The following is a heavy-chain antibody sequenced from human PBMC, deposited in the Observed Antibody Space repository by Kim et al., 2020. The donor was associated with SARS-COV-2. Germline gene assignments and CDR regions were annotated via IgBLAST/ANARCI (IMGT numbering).Heavy chain of an antibody. V-gene: IGHV1-69*13. Sequence: SVKVSCKASGGTFSSYTFTWVRQAPGQGLEWMGGIITIFGPAKYAQRFQDRVTITADESTKTAYMELRSLRYEDTAVYFCARDTMTGSGSYKYWGQGTL. CDR1: GGTFSSYT. D-gene: IGHD3-10*01. J-gene: IGHJ4*02. CDR3: ARDTMTGSGSYKY. CDR2: IITIFGPA.